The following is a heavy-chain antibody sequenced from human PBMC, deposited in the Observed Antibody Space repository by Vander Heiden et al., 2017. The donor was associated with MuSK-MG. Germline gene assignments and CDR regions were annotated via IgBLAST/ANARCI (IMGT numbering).Heavy chain of an antibody. V-gene: IGHV1-58*02. CDR2: IVVGSGNT. J-gene: IGHJ6*02. CDR3: AAGTVTTCYYYYGMDV. CDR1: GFTFTSSA. D-gene: IGHD4-4*01. Sequence: GQSGPEVKKPGTSVKVSCKASGFTFTSSAMQWVRQARGQRLEWIGWIVVGSGNTNYAQKFQERVTITRDMSTSTAYMALSSLRSEDTAVYYCAAGTVTTCYYYYGMDVWGQGTTVTVSS.